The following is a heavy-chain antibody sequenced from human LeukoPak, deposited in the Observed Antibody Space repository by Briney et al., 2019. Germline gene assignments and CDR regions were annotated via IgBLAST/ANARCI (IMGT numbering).Heavy chain of an antibody. V-gene: IGHV4-34*09. D-gene: IGHD3-22*01. Sequence: SETLSLTCAVYGGSFSGYYWSWIRQPPGKGLEWIGYIYYSGNTYYSPSLRSRVTISVDTSKNQFSLKLNSVTAADTAVYYCARRGSGSGYNGVSGFDYWGQGTLVTVSS. CDR3: ARRGSGSGYNGVSGFDY. CDR1: GGSFSGYY. CDR2: IYYSGNT. J-gene: IGHJ4*02.